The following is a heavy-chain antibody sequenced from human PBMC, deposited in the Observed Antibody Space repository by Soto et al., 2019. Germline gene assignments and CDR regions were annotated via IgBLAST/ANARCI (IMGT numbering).Heavy chain of an antibody. D-gene: IGHD2-8*01. J-gene: IGHJ4*02. CDR2: ISSNGGST. CDR1: GFTFSSYA. V-gene: IGHV3-64D*08. Sequence: WGSLRLSCSASGFTFSSYAMHWVRQAPGKGLAYVSAISSNGGSTYYADSVKGRFTISRDNSKNTLYLQMSSLRAEDTAVYYCVKEYCTNGVCYKDYFDYWGQGTLVNVSS. CDR3: VKEYCTNGVCYKDYFDY.